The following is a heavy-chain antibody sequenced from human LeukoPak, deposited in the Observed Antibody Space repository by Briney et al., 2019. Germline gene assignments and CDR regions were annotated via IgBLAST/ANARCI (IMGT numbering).Heavy chain of an antibody. CDR1: GYTFTGYY. D-gene: IGHD3-16*01. V-gene: IGHV1-2*02. CDR2: INPNSGGT. Sequence: ASVKVSCKASGYTFTGYYMHWVRQAPGQGLEWMGWINPNSGGTNYAQKFQGRVTMTRDTSISTAYMELSSLRSEDTAVYYCARAGYYDYVWPFYWGQGTLVTVSS. CDR3: ARAGYYDYVWPFY. J-gene: IGHJ4*02.